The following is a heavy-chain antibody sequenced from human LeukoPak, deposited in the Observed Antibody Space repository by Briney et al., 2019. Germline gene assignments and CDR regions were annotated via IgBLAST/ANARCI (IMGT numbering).Heavy chain of an antibody. CDR3: ARDASGLDWFDP. CDR2: IYYRGST. V-gene: IGHV4-39*07. D-gene: IGHD3-16*01. CDR1: GASINYSSYY. Sequence: SETLSLTCTVSGASINYSSYYWGWIRQPPGETLEWLGSIYYRGSTFNNPSLRSRVTISVDTSKNQFSLRLSSVTAADTAVYYCARDASGLDWFDPWGQGTLVTVSS. J-gene: IGHJ5*02.